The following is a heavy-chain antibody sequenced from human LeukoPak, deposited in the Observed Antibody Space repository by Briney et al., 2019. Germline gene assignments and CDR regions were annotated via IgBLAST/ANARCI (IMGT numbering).Heavy chain of an antibody. D-gene: IGHD6-13*01. CDR3: ARGRIAAAGTDLNWFDP. CDR2: INPSGGST. CDR1: GYTFTSYY. V-gene: IGHV1-46*01. Sequence: GASVKVSCKASGYTFTSYYMHWVRQVPGQGLEWMGIINPSGGSTSYAQKFQGRVTMTRDTSTSTVYMELSSLRSEDTAVYYCARGRIAAAGTDLNWFDPWGQGTLVTVSS. J-gene: IGHJ5*02.